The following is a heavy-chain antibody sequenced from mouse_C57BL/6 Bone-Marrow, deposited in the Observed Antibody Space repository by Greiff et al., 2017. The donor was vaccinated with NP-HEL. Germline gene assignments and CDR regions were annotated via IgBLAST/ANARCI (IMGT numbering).Heavy chain of an antibody. CDR3: AREEGWLLPYAMDY. D-gene: IGHD2-3*01. J-gene: IGHJ4*01. Sequence: QVQLKESGAELVRPGASVKMSCKASGYTFTSYNMHWVKQTPRQGLEWIGAIYPGNGDTSYNQKFKGKATLTVDNSSSTAYMQLSSLTSEDSAVYFCAREEGWLLPYAMDYWGQGTSVTVSS. CDR2: IYPGNGDT. V-gene: IGHV1-12*01. CDR1: GYTFTSYN.